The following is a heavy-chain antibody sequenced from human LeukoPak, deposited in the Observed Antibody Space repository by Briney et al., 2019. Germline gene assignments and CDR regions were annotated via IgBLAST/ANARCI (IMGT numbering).Heavy chain of an antibody. V-gene: IGHV4-38-2*01. CDR2: IYQSGHT. CDR3: ARQVATKGEWAFDI. D-gene: IGHD5-12*01. Sequence: SETLSLTCGVSDYSINSGYYWGWSRQPPGKGLEWIASIYQSGHTYYNPSLKSRVTISVDTSKSQFSLELNSVIAADTAVYYCARQVATKGEWAFDIWGQGTLVTVSS. J-gene: IGHJ3*02. CDR1: DYSINSGYY.